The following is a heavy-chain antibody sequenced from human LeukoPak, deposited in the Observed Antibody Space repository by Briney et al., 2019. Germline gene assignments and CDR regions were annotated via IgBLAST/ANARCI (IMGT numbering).Heavy chain of an antibody. D-gene: IGHD3-9*01. V-gene: IGHV1-2*02. Sequence: ASVKVSCKASGYRFTGYHIHWVRQAPGQGLEWMGWINPHSGGTKFAQKFQGRVTMTRDTSISTAYMGVSRLRSDDAAVYYCAREYYDILTGSLDYWGQGTLVTVSS. CDR1: GYRFTGYH. CDR2: INPHSGGT. J-gene: IGHJ4*02. CDR3: AREYYDILTGSLDY.